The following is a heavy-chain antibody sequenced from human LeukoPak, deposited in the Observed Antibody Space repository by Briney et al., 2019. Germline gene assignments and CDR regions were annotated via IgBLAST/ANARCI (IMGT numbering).Heavy chain of an antibody. D-gene: IGHD6-19*01. J-gene: IGHJ4*02. V-gene: IGHV1-2*06. CDR1: GYTFTGYY. CDR3: ARGRYSSGWYFGLYYFDY. Sequence: ASVKVSCKASGYTFTGYYIHWVRQAPGQGLEWMGRINPNSDDTNYAQKFQGRVTMTTDTSTSTAYMELRSLRSDDTAVYYCARGRYSSGWYFGLYYFDYWGQGTLVTVSS. CDR2: INPNSDDT.